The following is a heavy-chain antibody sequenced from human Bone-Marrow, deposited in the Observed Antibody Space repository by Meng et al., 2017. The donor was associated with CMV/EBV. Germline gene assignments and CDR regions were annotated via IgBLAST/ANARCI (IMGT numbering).Heavy chain of an antibody. Sequence: AAVKVSCMASGYTFTGYYMHWVRKAPGQGLEWMGWINPNSGGTNYAQKFQGRFTMTRDTSISTVSMDRSRLRYDDTAVYYCTIESGGWPLIDFWGQGTLVTVSS. D-gene: IGHD6-19*01. CDR3: TIESGGWPLIDF. V-gene: IGHV1-2*02. J-gene: IGHJ4*02. CDR2: INPNSGGT. CDR1: GYTFTGYY.